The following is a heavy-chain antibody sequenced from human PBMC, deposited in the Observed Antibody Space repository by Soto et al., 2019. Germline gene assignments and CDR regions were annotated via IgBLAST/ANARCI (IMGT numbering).Heavy chain of an antibody. Sequence: GESLKISCKGSGYSVTSYWIGWVRQMPGKGLEWMGIIYPGDSDTRYSPSFQGQVTISADKSISTAYLQWSSLKASDTAMYYCTSQYCSGGSCYSFGIDAFDIWGQGTMVTVSS. J-gene: IGHJ3*02. V-gene: IGHV5-51*01. CDR1: GYSVTSYW. CDR3: TSQYCSGGSCYSFGIDAFDI. D-gene: IGHD2-15*01. CDR2: IYPGDSDT.